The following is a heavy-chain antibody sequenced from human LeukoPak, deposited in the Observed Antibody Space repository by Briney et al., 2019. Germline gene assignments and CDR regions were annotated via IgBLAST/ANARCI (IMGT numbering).Heavy chain of an antibody. V-gene: IGHV4-39*07. Sequence: SETLSLTCTVSGDSINNSPYYWAWIRQPPGKGLEWIGEINHSGSTNYNPSLKSRVTISVDTSKNQFSLKLSSVTAADTAVYYCARVCSYYYGSGSYRPTDYWGQGTLVTVSS. D-gene: IGHD3-10*01. CDR3: ARVCSYYYGSGSYRPTDY. J-gene: IGHJ4*02. CDR2: INHSGST. CDR1: GDSINNSPYY.